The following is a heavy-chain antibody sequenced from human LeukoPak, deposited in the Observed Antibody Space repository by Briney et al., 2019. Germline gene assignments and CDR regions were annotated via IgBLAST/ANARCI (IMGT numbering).Heavy chain of an antibody. D-gene: IGHD5-24*01. J-gene: IGHJ4*02. V-gene: IGHV4-61*02. CDR3: AAGWLQLPHYFDY. CDR2: IYTSGST. Sequence: SQTLSLTCTVSGGSISSGSYYWSWIQQPAGKGLEWIGRIYTSGSTYYNPSLKSRITISVDTSKNQFPLKLSSVTAADTAVYYCAAGWLQLPHYFDYWGQGSLVTVSS. CDR1: GGSISSGSYY.